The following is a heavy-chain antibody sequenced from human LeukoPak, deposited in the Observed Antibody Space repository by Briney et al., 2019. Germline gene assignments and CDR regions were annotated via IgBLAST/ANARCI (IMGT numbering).Heavy chain of an antibody. CDR2: INHSGST. J-gene: IGHJ4*02. CDR3: ALYDFWSGYSTY. Sequence: PSETLSLTCTVYGGSFSGYYWSWIRQPPGKGLEWIGEINHSGSTNYNPSLKSRVTISVDTSKNKFSLKLSSLTAADTAVYYCALYDFWSGYSTYWGQGTLVTVSS. V-gene: IGHV4-34*01. D-gene: IGHD3-3*01. CDR1: GGSFSGYY.